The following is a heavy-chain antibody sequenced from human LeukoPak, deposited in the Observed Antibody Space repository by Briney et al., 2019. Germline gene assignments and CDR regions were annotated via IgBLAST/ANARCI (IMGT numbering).Heavy chain of an antibody. CDR2: IYYSGST. J-gene: IGHJ3*02. V-gene: IGHV4-59*01. D-gene: IGHD4-17*01. Sequence: TSETLSLTCTVSGGSISSYYWSWIRQPPGKGLEWIGYIYYSGSTNYNPSLKSRVTISVDTSKNQFSLTLSSVTAADTAVYYCARSGDLNTERTFDIWGQGTMVTVSS. CDR1: GGSISSYY. CDR3: ARSGDLNTERTFDI.